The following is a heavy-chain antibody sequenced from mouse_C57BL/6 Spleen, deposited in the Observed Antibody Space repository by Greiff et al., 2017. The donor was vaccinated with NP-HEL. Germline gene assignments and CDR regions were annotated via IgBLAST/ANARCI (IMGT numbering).Heavy chain of an antibody. J-gene: IGHJ2*01. CDR3: ARGLPFDY. CDR2: ISYDGSN. D-gene: IGHD5-5*01. CDR1: GYSITSGYY. Sequence: DVQLVESGPGLVKPSQSLSLTCSVTGYSITSGYYWNWIRQFPGNKLEWMGYISYDGSNNYNPSLKNRISITRDTSKNQFFLKLNSVTTEDTATYYCARGLPFDYWGQGTTLTVSS. V-gene: IGHV3-6*01.